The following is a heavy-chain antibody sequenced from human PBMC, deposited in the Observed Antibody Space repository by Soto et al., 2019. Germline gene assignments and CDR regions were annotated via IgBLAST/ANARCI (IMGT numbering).Heavy chain of an antibody. CDR3: AKCYIDGELEY. D-gene: IGHD1-7*01. CDR1: GGSISTYY. Sequence: PSETLSLTCSVSGGSISTYYWSWIRQPPGKGLEWIGYIYYSGSTKYNPSLKSRVSISVDTSRDQFSLRLTSVTAADTAVYYCAKCYIDGELEYWGQGILVTVSS. CDR2: IYYSGST. V-gene: IGHV4-59*12. J-gene: IGHJ4*02.